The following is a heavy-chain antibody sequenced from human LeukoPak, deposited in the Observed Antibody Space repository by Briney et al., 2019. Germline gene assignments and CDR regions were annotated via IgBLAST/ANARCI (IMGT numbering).Heavy chain of an antibody. CDR3: ARGGPGEDDILTGSHDY. D-gene: IGHD3-9*01. CDR2: IYSGGST. J-gene: IGHJ4*02. Sequence: PGGSLRLSCAASGFTVSSNYMSWVRQAPGKGLEWVSVIYSGGSTYYADSVKGRFTISRDNSKSTLYLQMNSLRAEDTAVYYCARGGPGEDDILTGSHDYWGQGTLVTVSS. CDR1: GFTVSSNY. V-gene: IGHV3-53*01.